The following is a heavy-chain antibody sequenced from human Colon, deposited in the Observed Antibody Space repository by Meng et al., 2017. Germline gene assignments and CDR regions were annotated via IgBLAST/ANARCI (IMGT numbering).Heavy chain of an antibody. J-gene: IGHJ4*02. D-gene: IGHD6-13*01. Sequence: SLNTSCAASGFIFNNYVMHWVRQAPGRGLEWVSGISGNSGKIAYADSVKGRFTISRDSAKNSLYLQMNSLINEDTALYYCAKDISTNSGYYYFDYWGQGTLVTVSS. CDR3: AKDISTNSGYYYFDY. CDR2: ISGNSGKI. V-gene: IGHV3-9*01. CDR1: GFIFNNYV.